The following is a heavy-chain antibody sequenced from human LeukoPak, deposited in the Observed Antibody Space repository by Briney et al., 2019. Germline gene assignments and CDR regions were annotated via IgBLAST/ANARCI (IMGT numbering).Heavy chain of an antibody. J-gene: IGHJ6*02. V-gene: IGHV3-43*02. Sequence: TGGSLRLSCAASGFTFDDYAMHWVRQAPGKGLEWVSLISGDGGSTYYADSVKGRFTISRDNSKNSLYLQMNSLRTEDTALYYCAKDGYYGSGSYYNPNYYYYGMDVWGQGTTVTVSS. CDR3: AKDGYYGSGSYYNPNYYYYGMDV. CDR1: GFTFDDYA. CDR2: ISGDGGST. D-gene: IGHD3-10*01.